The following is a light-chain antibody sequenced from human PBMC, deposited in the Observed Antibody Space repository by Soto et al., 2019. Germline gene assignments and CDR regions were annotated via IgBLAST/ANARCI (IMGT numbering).Light chain of an antibody. CDR1: QSVSSN. V-gene: IGKV3-20*01. CDR2: GAS. Sequence: EIVFTQYPAPLSVSPGERATLSCRASQSVSSNLAWYQQRPGQAPRLLIYGASSRVTGIPNRFSGSGSGTEFTLTISRLEPEDFAVYSCQQYGNSPQTFGQGTKVDIK. J-gene: IGKJ1*01. CDR3: QQYGNSPQT.